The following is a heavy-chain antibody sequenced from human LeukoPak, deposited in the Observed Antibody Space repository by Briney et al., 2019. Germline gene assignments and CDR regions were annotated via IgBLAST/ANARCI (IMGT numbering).Heavy chain of an antibody. CDR2: IYYSGST. V-gene: IGHV4-59*12. CDR3: ARGTVLRYFDWFS. CDR1: GGSISSYY. D-gene: IGHD3-9*01. Sequence: SETLSLTCTVSGGSISSYYWSWIRQPPGEGLEWIGYIYYSGSTNYNPSLKSRVTISVDTSKNQFSLKLSSVTAADTAVYYCARGTVLRYFDWFSWGQGTLVTVSS. J-gene: IGHJ4*02.